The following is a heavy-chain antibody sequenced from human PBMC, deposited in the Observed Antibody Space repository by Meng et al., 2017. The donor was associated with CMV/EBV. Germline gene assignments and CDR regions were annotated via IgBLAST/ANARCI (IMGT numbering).Heavy chain of an antibody. CDR2: IKQDGSEK. CDR3: ARTRTYNWFDP. Sequence: GESLKISCAASGFTFSSYWMSWVRQAPGKGLEWVANIKQDGSEKYYVDSVKGRFTITRDNDKNSLYLQMNSMRAEDTAVYYCARTRTYNWFDPWGQGTLVTVSS. CDR1: GFTFSSYW. J-gene: IGHJ5*02. V-gene: IGHV3-7*01.